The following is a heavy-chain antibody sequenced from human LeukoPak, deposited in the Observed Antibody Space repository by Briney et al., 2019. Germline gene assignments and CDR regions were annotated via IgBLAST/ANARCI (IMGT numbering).Heavy chain of an antibody. CDR3: ARDSDYGRLMDY. CDR1: GYSFSSYG. Sequence: ASVKVSCKASGYSFSSYGISWVQQAPGQGLQWMGWISAYNGNTNYAQKFQGRVTMTTDTSTSTAYMELRSLRSDDTAVYYCARDSDYGRLMDYWGQGTLVTVSS. CDR2: ISAYNGNT. J-gene: IGHJ4*02. V-gene: IGHV1-18*01. D-gene: IGHD4-17*01.